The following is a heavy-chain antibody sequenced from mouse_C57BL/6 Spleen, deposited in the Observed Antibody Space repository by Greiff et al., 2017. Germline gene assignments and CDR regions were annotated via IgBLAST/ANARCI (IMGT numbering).Heavy chain of an antibody. V-gene: IGHV1-39*01. Sequence: VQLKQSGPELVKPGASVKISCKASGYSFTDYNMNWVKQSNGTSLEWIGVINPNYGTTSYNQKFKGKATLTVDQSSSTAYMQLNSLTSEASAFYYCARKEDYGYSFAYWGQGTLVTVSA. CDR3: ARKEDYGYSFAY. D-gene: IGHD2-2*01. J-gene: IGHJ3*01. CDR2: INPNYGTT. CDR1: GYSFTDYN.